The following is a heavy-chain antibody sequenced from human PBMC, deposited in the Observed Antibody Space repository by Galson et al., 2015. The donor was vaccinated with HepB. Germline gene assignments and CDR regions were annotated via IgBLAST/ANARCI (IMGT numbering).Heavy chain of an antibody. Sequence: SLRLSCAASGFTFNYYVLNWVRQAPGKGLEWVSSISSSSTYIYYADSVQGRFTISIDNAKNSLYLQMNSLRVEDTAVYYCARSLGSGYYTLNHWGQGALVTVSS. V-gene: IGHV3-21*01. CDR1: GFTFNYYV. CDR2: ISSSSTYI. D-gene: IGHD3-3*01. J-gene: IGHJ4*02. CDR3: ARSLGSGYYTLNH.